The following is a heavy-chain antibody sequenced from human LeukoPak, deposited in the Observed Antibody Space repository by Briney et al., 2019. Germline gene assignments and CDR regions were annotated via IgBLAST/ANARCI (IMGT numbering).Heavy chain of an antibody. CDR2: INSDGSST. J-gene: IGHJ4*02. CDR3: ARDKSSGYWFIDY. Sequence: PGGSMRLSCGASGFTFSSHWMHWVRQAPGKGLVWVSRINSDGSSTNYVDAVKGRFTVSRDNAKNTLYLQVNSLRAEDTAVYYCARDKSSGYWFIDYWGQGTLVTVSS. D-gene: IGHD3-22*01. V-gene: IGHV3-74*01. CDR1: GFTFSSHW.